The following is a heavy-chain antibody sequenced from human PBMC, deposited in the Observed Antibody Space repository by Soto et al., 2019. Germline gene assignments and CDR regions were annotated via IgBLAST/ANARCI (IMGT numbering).Heavy chain of an antibody. CDR1: GYSFTSSW. D-gene: IGHD5-12*01. CDR3: SRLIYSGYLPQVHFDY. Sequence: PGESLKTSCKGSGYSFTSSWIGWVRQMPGKVLEWMGIISPGDSANRSSQSFQGQVTISADKSISTAYLQWSSLKASDTAMYYCSRLIYSGYLPQVHFDYWGQGXLVTVYS. J-gene: IGHJ4*02. V-gene: IGHV5-51*01. CDR2: ISPGDSAN.